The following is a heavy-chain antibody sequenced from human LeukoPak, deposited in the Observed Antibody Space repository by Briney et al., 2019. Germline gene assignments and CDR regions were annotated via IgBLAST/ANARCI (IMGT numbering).Heavy chain of an antibody. CDR3: ARPAAVTTEGAYFDY. CDR1: GGTFSSYA. V-gene: IGHV1-18*01. D-gene: IGHD4-11*01. J-gene: IGHJ4*02. Sequence: GASVKVSCKASGGTFSSYAISWVRQAPGQGLEWMGWISAYNGNTNYAQKLQGRVTMTTDTSTSTAYMELRSLRSDDTAVYYCARPAAVTTEGAYFDYWGQGTLVTVSS. CDR2: ISAYNGNT.